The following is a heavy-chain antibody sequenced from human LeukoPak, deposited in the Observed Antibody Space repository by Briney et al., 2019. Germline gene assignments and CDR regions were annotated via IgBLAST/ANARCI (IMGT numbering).Heavy chain of an antibody. CDR1: GYTFTGYY. CDR3: ARGWRIAVAGY. D-gene: IGHD6-19*01. Sequence: APVKVSCKAGGYTFTGYYMHGLRQPPGQEREGMGWINPNSGGTNYAQKFQGGVNMTRDTYIRTAYMELSRLRSEDTAVYYCARGWRIAVAGYWGQGTLVTVSS. J-gene: IGHJ4*02. CDR2: INPNSGGT. V-gene: IGHV1-2*02.